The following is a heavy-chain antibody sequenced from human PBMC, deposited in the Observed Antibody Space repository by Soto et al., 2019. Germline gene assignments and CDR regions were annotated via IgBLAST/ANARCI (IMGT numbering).Heavy chain of an antibody. V-gene: IGHV4-30-4*08. CDR3: ARAPSYYDSSGYGIFDY. J-gene: IGHJ4*02. D-gene: IGHD3-22*01. CDR2: IYYSGST. CDR1: GGSIGSYY. Sequence: SETLSLTCTVSGGSIGSYYWSWIRQPPGKGLEWIGYIYYSGSTYYNPSLKSRVTISVDTSKNQFSLKLSSVTAADTAVYYCARAPSYYDSSGYGIFDYWGQGTLVIVSS.